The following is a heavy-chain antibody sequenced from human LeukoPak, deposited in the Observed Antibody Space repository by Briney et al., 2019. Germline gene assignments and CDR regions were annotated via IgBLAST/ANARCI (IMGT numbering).Heavy chain of an antibody. V-gene: IGHV4-38-2*02. CDR1: GYSISSGSY. CDR2: IYKNTNT. J-gene: IGHJ4*02. Sequence: SETLSLTCTVSGYSISSGSYWAWIRQPPGQGLEWLASIYKNTNTYYNTPLRSRVTMSVDTSKNQFSLNLTSVTAADTAVYYCARGATTAGLRFDFWGQGTLVTVSS. CDR3: ARGATTAGLRFDF. D-gene: IGHD6-13*01.